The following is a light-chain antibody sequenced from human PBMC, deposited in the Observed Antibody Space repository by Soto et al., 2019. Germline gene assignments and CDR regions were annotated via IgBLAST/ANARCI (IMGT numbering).Light chain of an antibody. J-gene: IGKJ4*01. CDR3: QQYNNWPLT. CDR1: ESVSNN. V-gene: IGKV3-15*01. CDR2: HAI. Sequence: EIVMTQSPATLSVSPGERVTLSCRASESVSNNVAWYQQKPGQAPRLLIYHAITRATGIPARFSGSGSGTALTLTISSLQSEDFAIYYCQQYNNWPLTFGGGTKVEI.